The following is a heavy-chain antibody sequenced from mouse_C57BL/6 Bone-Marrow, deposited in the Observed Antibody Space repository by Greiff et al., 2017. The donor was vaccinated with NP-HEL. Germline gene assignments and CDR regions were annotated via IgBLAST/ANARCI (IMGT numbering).Heavy chain of an antibody. V-gene: IGHV1-72*01. D-gene: IGHD2-5*01. CDR3: ARYHSSHHSWFAY. J-gene: IGHJ3*01. CDR1: GYTFTSYW. CDR2: IDPSSGGT. Sequence: QVQLQQPGAELVKPGASVKLSCKASGYTFTSYWMHWVKQRPGRGLEWIGRIDPSSGGTKYNEKFKSKATLTVDKPSSTAYMQLSSLTSEDSAVYYCARYHSSHHSWFAYWGQGTLVTVSA.